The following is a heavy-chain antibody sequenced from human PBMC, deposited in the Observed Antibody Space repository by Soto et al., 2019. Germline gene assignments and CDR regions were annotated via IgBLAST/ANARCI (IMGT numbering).Heavy chain of an antibody. Sequence: EVQLLESGGGLVQPGGSLRLSCAASGFTFSSYAMRWVRQAPGKGLEWVSAISGSGGSTYYADSVKGRFTSSRDNSKHTLYLQMNSLRAEDTAVYYCARRGSGSYYDYWGQGTLVTVSS. D-gene: IGHD1-26*01. J-gene: IGHJ4*02. V-gene: IGHV3-23*01. CDR1: GFTFSSYA. CDR3: ARRGSGSYYDY. CDR2: ISGSGGST.